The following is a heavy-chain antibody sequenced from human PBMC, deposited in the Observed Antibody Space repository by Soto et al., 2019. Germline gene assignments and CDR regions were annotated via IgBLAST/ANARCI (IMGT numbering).Heavy chain of an antibody. Sequence: QVHLVESGGGVVQPGRSLRLSCAASGFPFSTYGMHWVRQAPGKGLEWGALIWHDGRNEYYGDSVKGRLTISRDNSKNTLYLQMNSLRADDTAVYYCARESLQWLSDWGQGTLVTVSS. CDR3: ARESLQWLSD. CDR1: GFPFSTYG. CDR2: IWHDGRNE. J-gene: IGHJ4*02. V-gene: IGHV3-33*01. D-gene: IGHD6-19*01.